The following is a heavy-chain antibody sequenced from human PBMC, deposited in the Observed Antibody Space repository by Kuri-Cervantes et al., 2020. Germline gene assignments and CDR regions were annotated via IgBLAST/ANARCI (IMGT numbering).Heavy chain of an antibody. V-gene: IGHV3-74*01. Sequence: GGSLRLSCAASGFTFSSYWMHWVRQAPGKGLVWVSRINSDGSSTSYADSVKSRFTISRDNAKNTLYLQMNSLRAEDTAVYYCASGDYYDSSGYPAWGQGTLVTVSS. D-gene: IGHD3-22*01. CDR2: INSDGSST. J-gene: IGHJ5*02. CDR3: ASGDYYDSSGYPA. CDR1: GFTFSSYW.